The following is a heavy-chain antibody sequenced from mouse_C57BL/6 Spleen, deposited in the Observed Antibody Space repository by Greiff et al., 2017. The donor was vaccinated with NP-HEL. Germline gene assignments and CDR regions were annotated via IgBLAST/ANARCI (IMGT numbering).Heavy chain of an antibody. CDR2: IHPNSGST. J-gene: IGHJ4*01. V-gene: IGHV1-64*01. Sequence: VKLLESGAELVKPGASVKLSCKASGYTFTSYWMHWVKQRPGQGLEWIGMIHPNSGSTNYNEKFKRKATLTVDKSSSTAYMQLSSLTSEDSAVYYCARDYGSSLYAMDYWGQGTSVTVSS. CDR3: ARDYGSSLYAMDY. CDR1: GYTFTSYW. D-gene: IGHD1-1*01.